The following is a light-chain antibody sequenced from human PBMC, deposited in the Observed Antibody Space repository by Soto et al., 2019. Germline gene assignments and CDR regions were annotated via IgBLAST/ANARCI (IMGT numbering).Light chain of an antibody. CDR3: QQYGSSPFT. Sequence: ESVLTQSPGTLSMSPGERATLSSRASQSVSSSYSAWYQQKPGQAPRLLIYGASSRATGIPDRFSGSGSGTDFTLTISRLEPEDFAVYYCQQYGSSPFTFGPGTKVDIK. CDR2: GAS. V-gene: IGKV3-20*01. CDR1: QSVSSSY. J-gene: IGKJ3*01.